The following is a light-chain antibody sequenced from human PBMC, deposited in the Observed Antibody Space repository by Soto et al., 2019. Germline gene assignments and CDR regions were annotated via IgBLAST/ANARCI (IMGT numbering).Light chain of an antibody. CDR3: QQYNSYWT. CDR2: KAS. CDR1: QSISSW. J-gene: IGKJ1*01. V-gene: IGKV1-5*03. Sequence: DIQMTQSPSTLYASVGDRVTITCRASQSISSWLSWYQQNPGKAPKLLIYKASSLESGDASRFSGRGSGTEFTLTISSLQPDEFANDYCQQYNSYWTFGQVTKVEIK.